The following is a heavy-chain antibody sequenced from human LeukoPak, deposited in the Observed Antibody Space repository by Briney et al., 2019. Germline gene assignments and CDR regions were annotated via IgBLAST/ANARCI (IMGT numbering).Heavy chain of an antibody. CDR1: GFTFDDYA. Sequence: PGGSLRLSCAASGFTFDDYAMHWVRQAPGKGLEWVSGISWNSGSIGYADSVKGRFTISRDNAKNSLYLQMNSLRAEDTALYYCAKSAVATTKSDAFDIWGQGTMVTVSS. J-gene: IGHJ3*02. D-gene: IGHD5-24*01. V-gene: IGHV3-9*01. CDR3: AKSAVATTKSDAFDI. CDR2: ISWNSGSI.